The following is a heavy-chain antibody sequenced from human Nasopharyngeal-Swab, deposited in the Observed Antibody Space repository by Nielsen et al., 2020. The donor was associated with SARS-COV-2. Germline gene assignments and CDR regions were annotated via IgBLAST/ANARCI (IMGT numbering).Heavy chain of an antibody. CDR2: IRSKANSYAT. D-gene: IGHD3-10*01. CDR3: TGGVTMVRH. Sequence: GGSLRLSCAASGFTFSGSAMHWVRQASGKGLEWVGRIRSKANSYATAYAASVKGRFTISRDDSKNTAYLQMNSLKTEDTAVYYCTGGVTMVRHWGQGTLVTAPQ. CDR1: GFTFSGSA. V-gene: IGHV3-73*01. J-gene: IGHJ4*02.